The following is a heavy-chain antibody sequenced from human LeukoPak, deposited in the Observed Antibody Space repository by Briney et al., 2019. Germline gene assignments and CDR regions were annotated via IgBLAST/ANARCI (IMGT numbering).Heavy chain of an antibody. V-gene: IGHV1-18*01. D-gene: IGHD5-12*01. CDR3: ARAQWIRVYMDV. J-gene: IGHJ6*03. Sequence: ASVKVSCKASGYIFTSYGISWVRQAPGQGLEWMGWISAYNGNTNYAQKLQGRVTMTTDTSTSTAYMELRSLRSDDTAVYYCARAQWIRVYMDVWGKGTTVTVSS. CDR2: ISAYNGNT. CDR1: GYIFTSYG.